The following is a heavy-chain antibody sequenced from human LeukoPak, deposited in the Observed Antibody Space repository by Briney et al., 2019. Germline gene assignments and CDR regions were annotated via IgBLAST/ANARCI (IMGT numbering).Heavy chain of an antibody. D-gene: IGHD2-15*01. CDR1: GGSFSGYY. Sequence: SETLSLTCAVYGGSFSGYYWSWIRQPPGKGLEWIGEINHSGSTNYNPSLKSRVTISVDTSKNQFSLKLSSVTAADMAVYYCARFLSDVVVVAATPVDAFDIWGQGTMVTVSS. CDR2: INHSGST. J-gene: IGHJ3*02. V-gene: IGHV4-34*01. CDR3: ARFLSDVVVVAATPVDAFDI.